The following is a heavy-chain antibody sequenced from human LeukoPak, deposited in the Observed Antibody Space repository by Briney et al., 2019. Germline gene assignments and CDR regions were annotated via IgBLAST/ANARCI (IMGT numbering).Heavy chain of an antibody. V-gene: IGHV4-4*02. CDR3: ARDLRSSSWYFAPGMDV. D-gene: IGHD6-13*01. CDR1: GGSISSSNW. Sequence: PSETLSLTCAVSGGSISSSNWWSWVRQPPGKGLEWIGEIYHSGSTNYNPSLKSRVTISVDKSKNQFSLKLSSVTAADTAVYYCARDLRSSSWYFAPGMDVWGQGTTVTVSS. J-gene: IGHJ6*02. CDR2: IYHSGST.